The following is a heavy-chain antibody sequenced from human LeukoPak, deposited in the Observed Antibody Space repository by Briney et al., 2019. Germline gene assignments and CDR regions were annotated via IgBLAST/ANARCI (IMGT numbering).Heavy chain of an antibody. Sequence: PGGSLRLSCAASGLTFSSFWMSWVRQTPGKGLEWVANINEDGSEKYYEDSVKGRFTTSRDNAKNSLNLEVNGLRAEDTAVYYCARDSGTLGPWGQGTLVTVSS. D-gene: IGHD1-26*01. V-gene: IGHV3-7*01. J-gene: IGHJ5*02. CDR2: INEDGSEK. CDR1: GLTFSSFW. CDR3: ARDSGTLGP.